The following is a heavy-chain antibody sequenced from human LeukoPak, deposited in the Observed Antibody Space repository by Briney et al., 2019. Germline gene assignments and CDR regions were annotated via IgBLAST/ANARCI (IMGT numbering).Heavy chain of an antibody. J-gene: IGHJ3*02. CDR2: IRYDGSNK. CDR3: ANLDSSSWYANDAFDI. CDR1: GFTFSSYG. V-gene: IGHV3-30*02. Sequence: PGGSLRLSCAASGFTFSSYGMHWVRQAPGKGLEWVAFIRYDGSNKYYADSVKGRFTISRDNSKNTLYLQMNSLRAEDTAVYYCANLDSSSWYANDAFDIWGQGTMVTVSS. D-gene: IGHD6-13*01.